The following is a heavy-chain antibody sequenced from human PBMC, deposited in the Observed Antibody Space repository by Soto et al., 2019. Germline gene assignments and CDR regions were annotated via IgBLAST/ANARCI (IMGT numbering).Heavy chain of an antibody. J-gene: IGHJ4*02. CDR3: ARDNSAANGVLDH. Sequence: ASVKVSCKASGYAFTNYYLHWVRQAPGQGLEWVGMINPSARSASYAQKLRGRLTMDRDTSTTTVYMELSRLTFEDTAVYFCARDNSAANGVLDHWGQGTLVTV. V-gene: IGHV1-46*04. CDR2: INPSARSA. CDR1: GYAFTNYY. D-gene: IGHD1-1*01.